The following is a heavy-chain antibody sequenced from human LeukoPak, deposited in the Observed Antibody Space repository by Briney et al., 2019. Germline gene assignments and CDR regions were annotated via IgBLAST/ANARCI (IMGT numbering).Heavy chain of an antibody. CDR2: IGTKSGNT. V-gene: IGHV1-18*01. J-gene: IGHJ3*02. CDR3: ARTPLGKMHAFDI. Sequence: ASVKVSCKASGYTFTNDGISWVRQAPGQGLEWMGWIGTKSGNTNYAPSFQARVTLTTDTSSTTAYMELRNLTSDDTATYYCARTPLGKMHAFDIWGQGTIVTVSS. CDR1: GYTFTNDG. D-gene: IGHD7-27*01.